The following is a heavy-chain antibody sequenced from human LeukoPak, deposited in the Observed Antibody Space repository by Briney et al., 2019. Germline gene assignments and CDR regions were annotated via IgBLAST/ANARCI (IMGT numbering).Heavy chain of an antibody. D-gene: IGHD6-13*01. J-gene: IGHJ4*02. CDR3: ARSAGIAAAFDY. Sequence: SETLSLTCTVSGGSISSGGYYWSWIRQPPGKGLEWIGYIYHSGSTYYNPSLKSRVTISVDRSKNQFSLKLSSVTAADTAVYYCARSAGIAAAFDYWGQGTLVTVSS. V-gene: IGHV4-30-2*01. CDR1: GGSISSGGYY. CDR2: IYHSGST.